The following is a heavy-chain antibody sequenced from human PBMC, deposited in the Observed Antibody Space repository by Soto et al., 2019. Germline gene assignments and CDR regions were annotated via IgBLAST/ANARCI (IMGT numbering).Heavy chain of an antibody. Sequence: GSLKISCQTSDEIFNTYWITWVRQMPGRGLEWVGRIDPSDSYTTYNPSLKGHVILSVDKSMNTAYVQWTSLRASDTAMYFCGRGFGSGHADVWGQGTLVTVSS. D-gene: IGHD1-26*01. CDR1: DEIFNTYW. V-gene: IGHV5-10-1*01. CDR2: IDPSDSYT. CDR3: GRGFGSGHADV. J-gene: IGHJ1*01.